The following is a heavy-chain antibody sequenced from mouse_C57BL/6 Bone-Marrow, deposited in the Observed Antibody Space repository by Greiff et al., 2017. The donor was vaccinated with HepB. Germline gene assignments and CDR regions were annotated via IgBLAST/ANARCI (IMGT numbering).Heavy chain of an antibody. CDR1: GYTFTSYG. CDR3: AVLLLRRGYFDV. J-gene: IGHJ1*03. V-gene: IGHV1-81*01. D-gene: IGHD1-1*01. Sequence: VQLQQSGAELARPGASVKLSCKASGYTFTSYGISWVKQRTGQGLEWIGEIYPRSGNTYYNEKFKGQATLTADKSSSTAYMELRSLTSEDSAVYFCAVLLLRRGYFDVWGTGTTVTVSS. CDR2: IYPRSGNT.